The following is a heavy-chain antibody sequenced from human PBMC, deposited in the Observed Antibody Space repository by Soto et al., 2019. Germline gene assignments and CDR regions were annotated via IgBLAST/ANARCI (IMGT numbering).Heavy chain of an antibody. V-gene: IGHV5-10-1*01. CDR1: GYSFPNNW. J-gene: IGHJ4*02. CDR3: ARHGASHYVSSAYHYDLDY. D-gene: IGHD3-22*01. CDR2: IDLTDSYT. Sequence: GESLKISCKGSGYSFPNNWITWVRQMPGKGLEWMGRIDLTDSYTSYSPSFQGHVSFSADKSINTAYLQWSSLRASDTAMYYCARHGASHYVSSAYHYDLDYWGQGTPVTVSS.